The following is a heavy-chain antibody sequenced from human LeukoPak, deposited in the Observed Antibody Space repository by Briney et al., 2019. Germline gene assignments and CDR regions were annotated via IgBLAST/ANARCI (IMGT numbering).Heavy chain of an antibody. CDR3: ARDRANLHWFDP. Sequence: ASVKVSCKAIGYTFTTYGISWVRQAPGQGLEWLGWISPYSGNTNSAQKLQGRVTVTTDTSTSTAYMELRSLRSDDTAVYYCARDRANLHWFDPWGQGTLVTVSS. CDR1: GYTFTTYG. J-gene: IGHJ5*02. CDR2: ISPYSGNT. V-gene: IGHV1-18*01. D-gene: IGHD4/OR15-4a*01.